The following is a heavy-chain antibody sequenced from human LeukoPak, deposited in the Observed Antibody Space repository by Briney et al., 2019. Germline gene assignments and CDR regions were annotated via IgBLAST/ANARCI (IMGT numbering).Heavy chain of an antibody. CDR2: ISAYNGNT. CDR1: GYTFTSYA. Sequence: GASVKVSCKASGYTFTSYAMNWVRQAPGQGLEWMGWISAYNGNTNYAQKLQGRVTMTTDTSTSTAYMELRSLRSDDTAVYYCARDWEGLYYYGSGSYYKVFDPWGQGTLVTVSS. CDR3: ARDWEGLYYYGSGSYYKVFDP. V-gene: IGHV1-18*01. J-gene: IGHJ5*02. D-gene: IGHD3-10*01.